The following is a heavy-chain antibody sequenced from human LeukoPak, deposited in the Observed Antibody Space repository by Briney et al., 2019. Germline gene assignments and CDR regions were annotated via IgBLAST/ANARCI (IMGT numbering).Heavy chain of an antibody. J-gene: IGHJ4*02. Sequence: SGPTLVNPTQTLTLTCTFSGFSLSTSGVAVGWIRQPPGKPLDWLAILYWDGDKRYSPSLKNRLTITKDTSKNQVVLTMTNMDSVDTATYFCTRILRSPDCGNSRCYYFDHWGQGTLVTVSS. V-gene: IGHV2-5*02. CDR1: GFSLSTSGVA. D-gene: IGHD2-21*01. CDR2: LYWDGDK. CDR3: TRILRSPDCGNSRCYYFDH.